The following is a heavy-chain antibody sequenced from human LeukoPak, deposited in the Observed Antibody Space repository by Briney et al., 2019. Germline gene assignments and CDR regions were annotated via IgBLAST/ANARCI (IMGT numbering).Heavy chain of an antibody. CDR1: GGTFSIYD. Sequence: ASVTVSFMPSGGTFSIYDLNWVRQATGQGLEWMGWMNPNSGNTGYAQKFQGRVTMTRNNSISTAYMELSRLRSEDTAVYYCARAGGYCGRISCPYYFDYWGQGSLVAVSS. J-gene: IGHJ4*02. D-gene: IGHD2-15*01. CDR2: MNPNSGNT. CDR3: ARAGGYCGRISCPYYFDY. V-gene: IGHV1-8*02.